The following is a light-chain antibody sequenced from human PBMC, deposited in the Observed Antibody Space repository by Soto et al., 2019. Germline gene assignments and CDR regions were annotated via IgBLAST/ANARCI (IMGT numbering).Light chain of an antibody. CDR2: KAS. V-gene: IGKV1-5*03. CDR1: QSISTW. CDR3: QQYNTYPYT. Sequence: DIQMTQSPSTLSASVGDRVTITCRASQSISTWLAWYQQKPGKAPKLLIYKASSLEGGVPSRFGGSGSGTLFNITISSLHPDDFATYYCQQYNTYPYTFGEGTTVDIK. J-gene: IGKJ4*01.